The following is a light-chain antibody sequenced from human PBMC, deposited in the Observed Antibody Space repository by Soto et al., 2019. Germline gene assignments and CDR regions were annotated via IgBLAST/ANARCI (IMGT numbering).Light chain of an antibody. CDR1: QSVSSSY. CDR2: GAS. CDR3: QQYGSSP. Sequence: EIVLTQSPGTLSLSPGERATLSCRASQSVSSSYLAWYQQKPSQAPRLLIYGASSRATGIPDRFSGSGSGTDFTLTISRLEPEDFAVYYCQQYGSSPFGGGTKVDIK. V-gene: IGKV3-20*01. J-gene: IGKJ4*01.